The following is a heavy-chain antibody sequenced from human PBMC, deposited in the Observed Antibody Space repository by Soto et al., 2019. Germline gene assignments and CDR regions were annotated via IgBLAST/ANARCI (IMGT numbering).Heavy chain of an antibody. J-gene: IGHJ4*02. CDR1: GGSISSYY. D-gene: IGHD6-13*01. V-gene: IGHV4-59*01. CDR3: ARYRREAVAGYTLDN. CDR2: IYYSGST. Sequence: SETLSLTCTVSGGSISSYYWTWIRQPPGKGLEWIGYIYYSGSTNYNPSLKSRVTISVDTSKSQFSLKVNSMTAADTAVYYCARYRREAVAGYTLDNWGQGILVTVSS.